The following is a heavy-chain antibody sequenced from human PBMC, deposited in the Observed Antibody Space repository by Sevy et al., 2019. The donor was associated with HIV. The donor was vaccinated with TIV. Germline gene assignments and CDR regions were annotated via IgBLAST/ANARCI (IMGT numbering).Heavy chain of an antibody. Sequence: GGSLRLSCAASGFTFSNFAMGWVRQAPGKGLDWISVISGSGDYKYYADTVKGRFTISRDNSKKMLSLQMNGLRAEDTTIFYCAKKMGGGSGMAFLVDSWGQGTLVTVSS. CDR1: GFTFSNFA. CDR2: ISGSGDYK. D-gene: IGHD5-18*01. CDR3: AKKMGGGSGMAFLVDS. V-gene: IGHV3-23*01. J-gene: IGHJ4*02.